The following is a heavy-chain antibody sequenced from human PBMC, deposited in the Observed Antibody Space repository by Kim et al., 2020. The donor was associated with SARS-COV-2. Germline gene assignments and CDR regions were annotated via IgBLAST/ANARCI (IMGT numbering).Heavy chain of an antibody. CDR3: TKKVDTSIIRAFDI. J-gene: IGHJ3*02. Sequence: GGSLRLSCTASGFTFGNYAMNWVRQAPGKRLEWVSAISGSGDRTYFADSVKGRFTISRDNFKNTLYLKMNSLRAEDTAVYYCTKKVDTSIIRAFDIWGQGTMVIDSS. V-gene: IGHV3-23*01. CDR1: GFTFGNYA. CDR2: ISGSGDRT. D-gene: IGHD5-18*01.